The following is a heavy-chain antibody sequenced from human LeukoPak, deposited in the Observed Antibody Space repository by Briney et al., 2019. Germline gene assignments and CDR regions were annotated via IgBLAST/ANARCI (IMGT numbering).Heavy chain of an antibody. CDR3: AKGQDTGAFDI. Sequence: PGGSLRLSCAASGFAFSSYWMSWVRQAPGKGLEWVSGISWNSGSIGYADSVKGRFTISRDNAKNSLYLQMNSLRAEDMALYYCAKGQDTGAFDIWGQGTMVTVSS. V-gene: IGHV3-9*03. CDR2: ISWNSGSI. CDR1: GFAFSSYW. J-gene: IGHJ3*02. D-gene: IGHD5-18*01.